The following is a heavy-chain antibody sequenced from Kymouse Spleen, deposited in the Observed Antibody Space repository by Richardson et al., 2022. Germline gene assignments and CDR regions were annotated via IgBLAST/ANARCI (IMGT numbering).Heavy chain of an antibody. CDR1: GGSFSGYY. J-gene: IGHJ6*02. V-gene: IGHV4-34*01. Sequence: QVQLQQWGAGLLKPSETLSLTCAVYGGSFSGYYWSWIRQPPGKGLEWIGEINHSGSTNYNPSLKSRVTISVDTSKNQFSLKLSSVTAADTAVYYCARVLRYFDWLFPTLVLRYGRLGPRDHGHRLL. CDR2: INHSGST. D-gene: IGHD3-9*01. CDR3: ARVLRYFDWLFPTLVLRYGR.